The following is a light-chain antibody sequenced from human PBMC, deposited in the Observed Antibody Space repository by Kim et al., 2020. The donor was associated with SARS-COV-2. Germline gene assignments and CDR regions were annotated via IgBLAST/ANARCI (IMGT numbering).Light chain of an antibody. CDR3: QSGRL. V-gene: IGLV6-57*03. Sequence: ESPVSTVNLSCPRRSGWIASNCVQWYQPRPSSAPPSVIYEDIQRPSWVPDRFSGSIDDSSNSASLTISGLKTEDEADYYCQSGRLFGGGTQLTVL. CDR1: SGWIASNC. CDR2: EDI. J-gene: IGLJ2*01.